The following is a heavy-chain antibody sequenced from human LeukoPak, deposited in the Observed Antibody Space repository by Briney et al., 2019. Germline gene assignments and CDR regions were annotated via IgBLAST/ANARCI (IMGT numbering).Heavy chain of an antibody. V-gene: IGHV4-4*07. Sequence: SETLSLTCIVSGGSISSYYWSWIRQPAGKGLEWIGRIYTSGSINYNPSLKSQVTMSVDTSKNQFSLKLTSLTAADTAVYYCARDHRRDYGDYHFDYWGQGTLVTVSS. J-gene: IGHJ4*02. CDR1: GGSISSYY. D-gene: IGHD4-17*01. CDR3: ARDHRRDYGDYHFDY. CDR2: IYTSGSI.